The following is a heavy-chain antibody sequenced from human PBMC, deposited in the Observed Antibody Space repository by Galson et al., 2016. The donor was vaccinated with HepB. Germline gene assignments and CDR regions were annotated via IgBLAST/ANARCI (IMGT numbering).Heavy chain of an antibody. CDR3: VRSAVSTTGLDD. CDR1: GFTFSDHY. CDR2: SRNKANSYTT. J-gene: IGHJ4*02. V-gene: IGHV3-72*01. Sequence: SLRLSCAASGFTFSDHYMDWVRQAPGKGLEWVGRSRNKANSYTTEYAASVKGRFTISRDDSKNSVYLQMDRLETEDAAVYYCVRSAVSTTGLDDWGQGTLVTVSS. D-gene: IGHD4-17*01.